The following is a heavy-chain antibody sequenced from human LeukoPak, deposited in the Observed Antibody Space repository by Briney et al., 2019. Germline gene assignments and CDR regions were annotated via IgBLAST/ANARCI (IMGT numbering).Heavy chain of an antibody. CDR3: AKRGVVIRVILVGFHKEAYYFDS. CDR1: GITLSNYA. Sequence: GGSLRLSCAVSGITLSNYAMSWVRQAPGKGLEWVAGISGSGGGTHYADSVKGRFTISRDNPKNTLYLQMNHLRADDTAVYFCAKRGVVIRVILVGFHKEAYYFDSWGQGALVTVSS. D-gene: IGHD3-22*01. CDR2: ISGSGGGT. J-gene: IGHJ4*02. V-gene: IGHV3-23*01.